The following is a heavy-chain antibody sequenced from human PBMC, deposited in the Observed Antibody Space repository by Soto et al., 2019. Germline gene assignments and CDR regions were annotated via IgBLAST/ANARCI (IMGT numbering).Heavy chain of an antibody. D-gene: IGHD6-19*01. Sequence: SETLSLTCTVSGDSISSSYWSWIRQSPGKGLEWIGYVYYSGSTNYNASLKSRVTISVDKSKNQFSLKLSSVTAADTAVYYCARVAVAGTRVDYWGQGTLVTVPS. V-gene: IGHV4-59*12. CDR1: GDSISSSY. CDR3: ARVAVAGTRVDY. J-gene: IGHJ4*02. CDR2: VYYSGST.